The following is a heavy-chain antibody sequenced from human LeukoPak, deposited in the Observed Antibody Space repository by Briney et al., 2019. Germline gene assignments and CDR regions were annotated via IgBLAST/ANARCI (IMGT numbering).Heavy chain of an antibody. D-gene: IGHD3-22*01. V-gene: IGHV5-10-1*01. J-gene: IGHJ2*01. CDR1: GYSFSIYW. CDR3: ARMAYDSSGHRYFDL. CDR2: ITPSDSYT. Sequence: PGESLKISCKGSGYSFSIYWISWVRQMPGKGLEWMGRITPSDSYTNYSPSFQGHVTISADKSISTAYLQWSNLKASDTAMYYCARMAYDSSGHRYFDLWGRGTLVTVSS.